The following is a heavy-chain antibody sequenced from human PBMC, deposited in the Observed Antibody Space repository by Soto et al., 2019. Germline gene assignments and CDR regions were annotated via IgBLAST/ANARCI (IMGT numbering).Heavy chain of an antibody. CDR3: AKNRLHDVLRYFDWHY. Sequence: GGSLRLSCAASGFTFSSYAMSWVRQAPGKGLEWVSAISGSVGSTYYADSVKGRFTISRDNSKNTLYLQMNSLRAEDTAVYYCAKNRLHDVLRYFDWHYWGQGTPVTVSS. CDR2: ISGSVGST. V-gene: IGHV3-23*01. D-gene: IGHD3-9*01. CDR1: GFTFSSYA. J-gene: IGHJ4*02.